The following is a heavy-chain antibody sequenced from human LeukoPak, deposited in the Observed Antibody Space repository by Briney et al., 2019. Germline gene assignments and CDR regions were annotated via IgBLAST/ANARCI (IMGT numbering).Heavy chain of an antibody. CDR3: AKEKDPIVVVIAIDSSFDY. J-gene: IGHJ4*02. CDR2: ISYDGSNK. CDR1: GFTFSSYW. Sequence: PGGSLRLSCAASGFTFSSYWMSWVRQAPGKGLEWVAVISYDGSNKYYADSVKGRFTISRDNSKNTLYLQMNSLRAEDTAVYYCAKEKDPIVVVIAIDSSFDYWGQGTLVTVSS. V-gene: IGHV3-30*18. D-gene: IGHD2-21*01.